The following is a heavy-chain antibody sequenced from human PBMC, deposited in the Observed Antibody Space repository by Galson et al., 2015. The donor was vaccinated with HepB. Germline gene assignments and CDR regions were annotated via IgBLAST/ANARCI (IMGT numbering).Heavy chain of an antibody. Sequence: SLRLSCAASGFTFSSYWMSWVRQTPGKGLEWVANIKQDGSENYFVDAVKGRFTISRDNAKNSLYLQMNSLRADDTAVYYCARVGYYYGYSRVWFDPWGQGTLVTVSS. V-gene: IGHV3-7*03. CDR3: ARVGYYYGYSRVWFDP. J-gene: IGHJ5*02. D-gene: IGHD5-18*01. CDR2: IKQDGSEN. CDR1: GFTFSSYW.